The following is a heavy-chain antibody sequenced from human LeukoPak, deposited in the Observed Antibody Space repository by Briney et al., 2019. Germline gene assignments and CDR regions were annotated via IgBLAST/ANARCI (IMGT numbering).Heavy chain of an antibody. Sequence: SETLSLTCTVSGGSISSYYWSWIRQPPGKGLEWIGYIYYSGSTNYNPSLKSRVTISVDTSKNQFSLKLSSVTAADTAVYYCAGDGTLGYCSSTSCYRGRYYYYYMDVWGKGTTVTVSS. CDR1: GGSISSYY. CDR2: IYYSGST. D-gene: IGHD2-2*02. CDR3: AGDGTLGYCSSTSCYRGRYYYYYMDV. J-gene: IGHJ6*03. V-gene: IGHV4-59*01.